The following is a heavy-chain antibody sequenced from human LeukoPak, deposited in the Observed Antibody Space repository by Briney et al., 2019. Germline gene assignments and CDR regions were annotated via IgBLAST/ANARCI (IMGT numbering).Heavy chain of an antibody. V-gene: IGHV4-59*08. D-gene: IGHD1-26*01. CDR2: IYYSGST. Sequence: SETLSLTCTVSGGSISSYYWSWIRQPPGKGLEWIGYIYYSGSTNYNPPLKSRVTISVDTSKNQFSLKLSSVTAADTAVYYCARHAEGRWELLPPSYAFDIWGQGTMVTVSS. CDR3: ARHAEGRWELLPPSYAFDI. J-gene: IGHJ3*02. CDR1: GGSISSYY.